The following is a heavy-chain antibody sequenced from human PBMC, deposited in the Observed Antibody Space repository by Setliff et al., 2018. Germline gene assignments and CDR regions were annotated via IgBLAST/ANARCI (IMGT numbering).Heavy chain of an antibody. Sequence: SETLSLTCTVFGDSISDASIMAWIRQPPGKGLEFIGYVFYNGAAKYDPSLKSRVTMSVDTSKTQFSLKLNSMTTADTAVYYCARGGTYRYFDYWGQGALVTSPQ. CDR1: GDSISDAS. J-gene: IGHJ4*02. CDR3: ARGGTYRYFDY. V-gene: IGHV4-59*01. CDR2: VFYNGAA.